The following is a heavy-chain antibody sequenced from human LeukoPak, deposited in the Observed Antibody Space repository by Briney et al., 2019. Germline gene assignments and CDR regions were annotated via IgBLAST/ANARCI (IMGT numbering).Heavy chain of an antibody. V-gene: IGHV4-59*01. CDR1: GGSTSSYY. Sequence: PSETLSLTCTVSGGSTSSYYWSWIRQPPGKGLEWIGYIYYSGSTNYNPSLKSRVTISVDTSKNQFSLKLSSVTAADTAVYYCASSGWGSYYFDYWGQGTLVTVSS. CDR2: IYYSGST. D-gene: IGHD6-19*01. CDR3: ASSGWGSYYFDY. J-gene: IGHJ4*02.